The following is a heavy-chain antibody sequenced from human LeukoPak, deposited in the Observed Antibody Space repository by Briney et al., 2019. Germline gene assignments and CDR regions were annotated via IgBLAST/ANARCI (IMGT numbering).Heavy chain of an antibody. CDR1: GFTFSSYS. V-gene: IGHV3-21*01. CDR3: ARASTYYYGSGEDFDY. D-gene: IGHD3-10*01. CDR2: ISSSSSYI. J-gene: IGHJ4*02. Sequence: GGSLRLSCAASGFTFSSYSMNWVRQAPGKGLEWVSSISSSSSYIYYADSVKGRFTISRDNAKNSLCLQMNSLRAEDTAVYYCARASTYYYGSGEDFDYWGQGTLVTVSS.